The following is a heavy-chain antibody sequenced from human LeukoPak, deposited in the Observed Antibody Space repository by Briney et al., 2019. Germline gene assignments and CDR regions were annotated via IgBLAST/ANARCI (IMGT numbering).Heavy chain of an antibody. J-gene: IGHJ6*04. Sequence: GGSLRLSCAASGLTFDDHSMHWVRPAPGKCLEWGSGTRLNSRSICYADSVKGRFTISTSNAKNSLYLPMSSLSAEETAVYYCAELGITMIGGVWGKGTTVTISS. CDR3: AELGITMIGGV. D-gene: IGHD3-10*02. V-gene: IGHV3-9*01. CDR2: TRLNSRSI. CDR1: GLTFDDHS.